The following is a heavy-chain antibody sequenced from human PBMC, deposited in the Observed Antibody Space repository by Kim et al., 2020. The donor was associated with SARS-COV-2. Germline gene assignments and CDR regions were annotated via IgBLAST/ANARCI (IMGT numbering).Heavy chain of an antibody. D-gene: IGHD1-26*01. Sequence: GGSLRLSCTASGFTLTNYAMHWVSQAPGKGLEYVSAISSNGYSTYYANFVEGRFTISRDTSKNTLYLQLGSLRAEDKAMYYCAREARNSGNYDYLDYWGQGILVSVSS. CDR1: GFTLTNYA. V-gene: IGHV3-64*01. CDR3: AREARNSGNYDYLDY. CDR2: ISSNGYST. J-gene: IGHJ4*02.